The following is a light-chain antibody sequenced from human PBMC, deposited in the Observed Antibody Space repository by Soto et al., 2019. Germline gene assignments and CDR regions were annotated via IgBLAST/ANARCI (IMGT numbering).Light chain of an antibody. Sequence: QSALTQPRSVSGSPGQSVTISCTGTSSDVGGYNYVSWYQQHPGKAPKLMIYDVSKRPSGVPDRFSGSKSGNTASLTISGLQAEDEADYYCCSYEGSYTVVFGRGTKLTVL. J-gene: IGLJ2*01. CDR2: DVS. CDR3: CSYEGSYTVV. CDR1: SSDVGGYNY. V-gene: IGLV2-11*01.